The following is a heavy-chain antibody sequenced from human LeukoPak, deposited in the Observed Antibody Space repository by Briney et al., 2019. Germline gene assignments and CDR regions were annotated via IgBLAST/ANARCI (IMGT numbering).Heavy chain of an antibody. J-gene: IGHJ4*02. V-gene: IGHV7-4-1*02. Sequence: ASVKVSCKASGYTFTSYAMNWVRQAPGQGLEWMGWINTNTGNPTYAQGFTGRFVFSLDTSVSTAYLQISSLKAEDTAVYYCVRDYSDYDFWSGYYYGGGFDYWGQGTLVTVSS. CDR3: VRDYSDYDFWSGYYYGGGFDY. D-gene: IGHD3-3*01. CDR2: INTNTGNP. CDR1: GYTFTSYA.